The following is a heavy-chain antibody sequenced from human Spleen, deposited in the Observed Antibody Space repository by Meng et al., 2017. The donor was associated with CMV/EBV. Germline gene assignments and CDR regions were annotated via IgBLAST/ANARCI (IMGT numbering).Heavy chain of an antibody. CDR2: ISSSSSYI. D-gene: IGHD2-2*01. CDR1: GFTFSSYR. Sequence: GGSLRLSCAASGFTFSSYRMNWVRQAPGKGLECVSSISSSSSYIYYADSVKGRFTISRDNSKSTLYLQMNSLRAADTAVYYCAKVPIVVVPAAISDWGQGTLVTVSS. CDR3: AKVPIVVVPAAISD. V-gene: IGHV3-21*04. J-gene: IGHJ4*02.